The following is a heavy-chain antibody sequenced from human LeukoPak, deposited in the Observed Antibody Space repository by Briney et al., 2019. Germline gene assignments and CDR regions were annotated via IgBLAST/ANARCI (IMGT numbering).Heavy chain of an antibody. CDR3: ARADVIGYCSSTSCYSSDY. CDR2: SNPNSGGT. Sequence: GASVKVSCKASGYTFTGYYMHWVRQAPGQGLEWMGWSNPNSGGTNYAQKFQGRVTMTRDTSISTAYMELSRLRSDDTAVYYCARADVIGYCSSTSCYSSDYWGQGTLVTVSS. CDR1: GYTFTGYY. J-gene: IGHJ4*02. D-gene: IGHD2-2*03. V-gene: IGHV1-2*02.